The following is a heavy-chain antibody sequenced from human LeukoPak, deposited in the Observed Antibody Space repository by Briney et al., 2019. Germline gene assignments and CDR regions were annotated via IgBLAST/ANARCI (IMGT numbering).Heavy chain of an antibody. V-gene: IGHV4-39*07. CDR3: ARGFVDTAMVTVVLDY. D-gene: IGHD5-18*01. J-gene: IGHJ4*02. CDR1: GGSISSSSYY. CDR2: IYYSGST. Sequence: PSETLSLTCTVSGGSISSSSYYWGWIRQPPGKGLEWIGSIYYSGSTYYNPSLKSRVTISVDTSKNQFSLKLSSVTAADTAVYYCARGFVDTAMVTVVLDYWGQGTLVTVSS.